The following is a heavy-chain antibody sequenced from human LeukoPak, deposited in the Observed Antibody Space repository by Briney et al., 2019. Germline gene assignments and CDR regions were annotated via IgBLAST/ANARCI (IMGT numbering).Heavy chain of an antibody. CDR2: ATPSTGST. V-gene: IGHV1-46*01. CDR3: AREWGLRLAVNPKGMDV. J-gene: IGHJ6*02. D-gene: IGHD6-19*01. Sequence: ASVKVSCKASRYTFTSYDIHWVRQAPGKGLEWWGKATPSTGSTSFTQKFQGRVTMTSDTSTRTVYMELSSLRSEDTAVYYCAREWGLRLAVNPKGMDVWGQGTTVIVSS. CDR1: RYTFTSYD.